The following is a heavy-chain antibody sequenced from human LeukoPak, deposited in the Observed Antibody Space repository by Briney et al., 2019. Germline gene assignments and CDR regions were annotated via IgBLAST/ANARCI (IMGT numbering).Heavy chain of an antibody. CDR3: ARGGIQSSGYYPYYWFDP. CDR1: GGSISSSSYY. Sequence: SETLSLTCTVSGGSISSSSYYWGWIRQPAGKGLEWIGRIYSSGSTNYNPSLKSRVTISLDTSKNQFSLKLSSVTAADTAVYYCARGGIQSSGYYPYYWFDPWGQGTLVTVSS. D-gene: IGHD3-22*01. V-gene: IGHV4-61*02. J-gene: IGHJ5*02. CDR2: IYSSGST.